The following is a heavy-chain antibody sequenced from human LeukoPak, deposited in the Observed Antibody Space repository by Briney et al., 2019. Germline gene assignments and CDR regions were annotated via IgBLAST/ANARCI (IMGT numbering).Heavy chain of an antibody. D-gene: IGHD5-24*01. J-gene: IGHJ4*02. V-gene: IGHV4-59*01. CDR3: ASVRRDGYPFDY. CDR2: IYYIGST. Sequence: PSETLSLTCTVSGGSITTYFWSWLRQPPGKGLEWIGYIYYIGSTNYNPSLKSRVTISVDTSKNQFSLKLSSVTAADTAVYYCASVRRDGYPFDYWGQGTLVTVSS. CDR1: GGSITTYF.